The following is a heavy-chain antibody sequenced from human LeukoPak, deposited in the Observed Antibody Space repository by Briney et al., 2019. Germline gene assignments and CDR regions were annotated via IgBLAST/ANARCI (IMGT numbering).Heavy chain of an antibody. CDR3: ATGRWGSQPSEFDL. CDR1: GFTFSSYA. CDR2: ISGSGGST. D-gene: IGHD7-27*01. Sequence: GGSLRLSCAASGFTFSSYAMSWVRQAPGKGVEWVSGISGSGGSTYYADSVKGRFTISRDNSRDTLYLQMNSLRAEDTAVYYCATGRWGSQPSEFDLWGRGTMVIVSS. J-gene: IGHJ2*01. V-gene: IGHV3-23*01.